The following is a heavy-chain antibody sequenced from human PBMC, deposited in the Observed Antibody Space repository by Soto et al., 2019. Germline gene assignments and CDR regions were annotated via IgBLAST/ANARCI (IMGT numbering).Heavy chain of an antibody. V-gene: IGHV3-74*01. CDR1: GFTFSSYW. CDR2: INSDGSST. J-gene: IGHJ3*02. CDR3: ASPGPHRTRDAFDI. Sequence: GGSLRLSCAASGFTFSSYWMHWVRQAPGKGLVWVSRINSDGSSTSYADSVKGRFTISRDNAKNTLYLQMNSLRAEDTAVYYCASPGPHRTRDAFDIWGQGTMVTVSS.